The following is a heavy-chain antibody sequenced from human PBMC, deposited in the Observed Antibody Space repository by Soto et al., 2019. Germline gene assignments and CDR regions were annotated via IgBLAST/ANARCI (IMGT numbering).Heavy chain of an antibody. J-gene: IGHJ6*02. V-gene: IGHV1-69*01. D-gene: IGHD6-6*01. Sequence: QVQLVQSGAEVKKPGSSVKVSCKASGGTFSSYAISWVRQAPGQGLEWMGGIIPIFGTANYAQKFQGRVTTTADESTSTAYMELSSLRAEDTAVYYCAREDSSSSGLYYDYGMDVWGQGTTVTVSS. CDR2: IIPIFGTA. CDR1: GGTFSSYA. CDR3: AREDSSSSGLYYDYGMDV.